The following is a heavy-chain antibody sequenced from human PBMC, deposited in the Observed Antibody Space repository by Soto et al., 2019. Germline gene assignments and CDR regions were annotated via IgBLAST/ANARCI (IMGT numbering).Heavy chain of an antibody. V-gene: IGHV3-23*01. D-gene: IGHD1-1*01. Sequence: PGGSLRLSCAASGFTFSSYAMSWVGQAPGKGLEWVSAISGSGGSTYYADSVKGRFTISRDNSKNTLYLQMNSLRAEDTAVYYCAKLTGGTTYSYYGMDVWGQGTTVTVSS. J-gene: IGHJ6*02. CDR1: GFTFSSYA. CDR3: AKLTGGTTYSYYGMDV. CDR2: ISGSGGST.